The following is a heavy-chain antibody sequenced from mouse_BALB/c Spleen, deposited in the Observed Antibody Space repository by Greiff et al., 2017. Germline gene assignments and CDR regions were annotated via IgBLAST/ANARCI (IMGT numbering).Heavy chain of an antibody. CDR3: ARGGYDAMDY. J-gene: IGHJ4*01. CDR1: GFTFSSYT. V-gene: IGHV5-12-2*01. Sequence: EVMLVESGGGLVQPGGSLKLSCAASGFTFSSYTMSWVRQTPEKRLEWVAYISNGGGSTYYPDTVKGRFTISRDNAKNTLYLHMSSLKSEDTAMYYCARGGYDAMDYWGQGTSVTVSS. CDR2: ISNGGGST.